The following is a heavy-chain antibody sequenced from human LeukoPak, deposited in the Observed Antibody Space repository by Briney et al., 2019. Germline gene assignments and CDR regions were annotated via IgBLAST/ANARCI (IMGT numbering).Heavy chain of an antibody. Sequence: ASVKVSCKASGYTFTSYGIRWVRQAPGQGLEWMGWISAYNGNTNYAQKLQGRVTMTTDTSTSTAYMELRSLRSDDTAVYYCAIFPCSGGSCRYWGQGTLVTVSS. CDR3: AIFPCSGGSCRY. J-gene: IGHJ4*02. V-gene: IGHV1-18*01. CDR2: ISAYNGNT. D-gene: IGHD2-15*01. CDR1: GYTFTSYG.